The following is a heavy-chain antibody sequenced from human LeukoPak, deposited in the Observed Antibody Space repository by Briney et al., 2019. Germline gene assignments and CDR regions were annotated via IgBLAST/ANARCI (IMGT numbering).Heavy chain of an antibody. D-gene: IGHD3-10*01. Sequence: SVKVSCKASGGTFSSYAISWVRQAPGQGLEWMGRIIPILGIANYAQKFQGRVTITADKSTSTAYMEPSSLRSEDTAVYYCARVMGEGGFGNRLYYFDYWGQGTLVTVSS. V-gene: IGHV1-69*04. CDR3: ARVMGEGGFGNRLYYFDY. CDR2: IIPILGIA. J-gene: IGHJ4*02. CDR1: GGTFSSYA.